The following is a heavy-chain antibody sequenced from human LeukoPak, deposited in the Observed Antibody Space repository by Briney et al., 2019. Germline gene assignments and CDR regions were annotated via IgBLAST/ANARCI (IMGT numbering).Heavy chain of an antibody. CDR1: GFTFSSYS. J-gene: IGHJ4*02. Sequence: GGSLRLSCAASGFTFSSYSMNWVRQAPGKGLEWVSYISSSSSTIYYADSVKGRFTISRDNAKNTLSLQVNSLRAEDTAVYYCARVRGSYSRAVDYWGQGTLVTVSS. CDR2: ISSSSSTI. V-gene: IGHV3-48*04. D-gene: IGHD1-26*01. CDR3: ARVRGSYSRAVDY.